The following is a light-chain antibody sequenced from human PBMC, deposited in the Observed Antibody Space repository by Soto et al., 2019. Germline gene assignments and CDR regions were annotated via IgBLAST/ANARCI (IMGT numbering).Light chain of an antibody. CDR3: QQYGSSIT. V-gene: IGKV3-20*01. CDR2: DAS. CDR1: QSLVNTY. J-gene: IGKJ5*01. Sequence: EVVLTQSPGSLSLSPGDRATLSCRASQSLVNTYVAWYQQKAGQAPRLLIYDASTRATGIPDRFSGSGSGTDFTLSISRLEPEDFAVYYCQQYGSSITFGQGTRLEIK.